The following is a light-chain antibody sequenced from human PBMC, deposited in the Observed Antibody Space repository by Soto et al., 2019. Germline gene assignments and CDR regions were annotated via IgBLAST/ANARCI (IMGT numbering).Light chain of an antibody. V-gene: IGKV3-11*01. J-gene: IGKJ3*01. Sequence: EIVLTQSPATLSLSPGERATLSCRASQSVSSYLAWYQQKPGQAPRLLIYDASNRATGIPARFSGSVSGTDFTLTISRLEPEDFSVYYCQQRSNWPITFGPGTKVDIK. CDR2: DAS. CDR1: QSVSSY. CDR3: QQRSNWPIT.